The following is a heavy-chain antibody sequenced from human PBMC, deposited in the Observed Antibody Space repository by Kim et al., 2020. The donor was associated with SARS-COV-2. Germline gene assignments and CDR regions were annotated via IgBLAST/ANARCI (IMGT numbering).Heavy chain of an antibody. CDR2: IYYSGST. CDR3: ARKSSGYYYVLDY. CDR1: GGSISSSSYY. D-gene: IGHD3-22*01. J-gene: IGHJ4*02. V-gene: IGHV4-39*07. Sequence: SETLSLTCTVSGGSISSSSYYWGWIRQPPGKGLEWIGSIYYSGSTNHNPSLKRRVTISVDTSKNQFSLNLSSVTAADTAVYDGARKSSGYYYVLDYWGQGTLVTVSS.